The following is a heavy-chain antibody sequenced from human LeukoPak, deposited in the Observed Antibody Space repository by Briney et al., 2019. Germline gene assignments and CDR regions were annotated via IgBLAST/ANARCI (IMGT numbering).Heavy chain of an antibody. J-gene: IGHJ5*02. CDR2: IYYSGST. CDR3: ARHREGQWLIPAVDL. Sequence: PSETLSLTRTVSGGSISSYYWSWIRQPPGKGLEWIGYIYYSGSTDYNPSLKSRVTISVDTSKNQFSLRLNSVTAADTAVYYCARHREGQWLIPAVDLWGQGALVTVSS. CDR1: GGSISSYY. D-gene: IGHD6-19*01. V-gene: IGHV4-59*08.